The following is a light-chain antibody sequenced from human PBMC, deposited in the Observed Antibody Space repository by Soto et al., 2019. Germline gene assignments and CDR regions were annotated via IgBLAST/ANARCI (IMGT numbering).Light chain of an antibody. Sequence: EIVLTQSPGTLSLSPGERATLSCRASQSVSSNYLAWYQHKPGQAPRLLISGASSRATGIPDRFSGSGSGTDFTLTISSLEPEDFAVYYCQLYGSSPRYTFGQGTKLEIK. CDR2: GAS. V-gene: IGKV3-20*01. CDR1: QSVSSNY. J-gene: IGKJ2*01. CDR3: QLYGSSPRYT.